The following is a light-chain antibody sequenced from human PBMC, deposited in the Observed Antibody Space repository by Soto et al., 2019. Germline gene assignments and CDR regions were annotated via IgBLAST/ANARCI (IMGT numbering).Light chain of an antibody. V-gene: IGKV3-15*01. CDR1: QSVSSL. Sequence: EIVMTQSPATLSVSPGERASLSCRASQSVSSLLAWYQQKRGQAPRLLIYGASTRAPGIPGRFSGSGSGTELTLTISSLQSEDSGVYYCQQYDKWTLTFGGGTKVEIK. CDR2: GAS. CDR3: QQYDKWTLT. J-gene: IGKJ4*01.